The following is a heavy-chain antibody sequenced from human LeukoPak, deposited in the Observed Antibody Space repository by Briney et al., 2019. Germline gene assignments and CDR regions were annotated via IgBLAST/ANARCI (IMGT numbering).Heavy chain of an antibody. CDR3: ARGVEASGVGFYAFDI. Sequence: PSETLSLTCTVSGASIGSFYWVWIRQPAGKGLEWIGRLYNGGDTNYSPSLWSRVTMPVGTSKNQFSLKLKSVTAADTAVYYCARGVEASGVGFYAFDIWGQGTMVTVSP. J-gene: IGHJ3*02. CDR2: LYNGGDT. D-gene: IGHD6-13*01. V-gene: IGHV4-4*07. CDR1: GASIGSFY.